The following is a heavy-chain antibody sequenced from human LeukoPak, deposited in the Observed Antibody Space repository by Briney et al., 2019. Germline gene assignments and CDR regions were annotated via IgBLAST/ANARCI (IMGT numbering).Heavy chain of an antibody. CDR2: INHSGST. J-gene: IGHJ5*02. Sequence: SETLSLTCAVYGGSFSGYYWSWFRQPPGKGLEWIGEINHSGSTNYNPSLKSRVTISVDTSKNQFSLKLSSVTAADTAVYYCARLTTTVVPAAIGINWFDPWGQGTLVTVSS. CDR1: GGSFSGYY. V-gene: IGHV4-34*01. D-gene: IGHD2-2*02. CDR3: ARLTTTVVPAAIGINWFDP.